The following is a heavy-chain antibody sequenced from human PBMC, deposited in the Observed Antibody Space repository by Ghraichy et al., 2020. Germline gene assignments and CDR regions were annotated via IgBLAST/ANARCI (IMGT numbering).Heavy chain of an antibody. D-gene: IGHD5/OR15-5a*01. CDR1: GFTFDNYA. CDR3: AKVLNTVRSTIPEFDY. J-gene: IGHJ4*02. Sequence: AGSLRLSCAASGFTFDNYAMSWVRQAPGKGLEWVSAISGSADRTYYADSLKGRFTISRDNSKNTLYLQMNSLRVEDTAVYYCAKVLNTVRSTIPEFDYWGQGTLVTVSS. V-gene: IGHV3-23*01. CDR2: ISGSADRT.